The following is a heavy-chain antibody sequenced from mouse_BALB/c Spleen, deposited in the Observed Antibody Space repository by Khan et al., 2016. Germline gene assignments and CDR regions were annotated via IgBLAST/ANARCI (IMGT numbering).Heavy chain of an antibody. CDR2: ISYSGST. Sequence: EVQLQESGPGLVKPSQSLSLTCTVTGYSITSDYAWNWIRQFPGHKLEWMGYISYSGSTSYNPSLKSRISITRDTAKHQFFLQLNSGTTEDTATYYCARRVYAMDYWVQGTSVTVSS. CDR1: GYSITSDYA. V-gene: IGHV3-2*02. CDR3: ARRVYAMDY. J-gene: IGHJ4*01.